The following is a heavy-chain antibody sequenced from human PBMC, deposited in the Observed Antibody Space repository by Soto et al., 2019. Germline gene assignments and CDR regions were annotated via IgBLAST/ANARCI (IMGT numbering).Heavy chain of an antibody. Sequence: GASVKVSCKXSGYTFTSYGISWVRQAPGQGLEWMGWISAYNGNTNYAQKLQGRVTMTTDTSTSTAYMELRSLRSDDTAVYYCARVWLAQLRYFDWLSSEWFDPWGQGTLVTVSS. CDR2: ISAYNGNT. V-gene: IGHV1-18*01. CDR3: ARVWLAQLRYFDWLSSEWFDP. CDR1: GYTFTSYG. J-gene: IGHJ5*02. D-gene: IGHD3-9*01.